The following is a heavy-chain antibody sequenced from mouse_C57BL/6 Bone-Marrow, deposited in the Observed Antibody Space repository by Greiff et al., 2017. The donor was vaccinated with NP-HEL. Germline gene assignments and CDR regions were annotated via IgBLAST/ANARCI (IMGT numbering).Heavy chain of an antibody. CDR2: IHPSDSDT. V-gene: IGHV1-74*01. D-gene: IGHD2-1*01. CDR3: AMNPLPYYYAMDY. Sequence: QVHVKQPGAELVKPGASVKVSCKASGYTFTSYWMHWVKQRPGQGLEWIGRIHPSDSDTNYNQKFKGKATLTVDKSSSTAYMQLSSLTSEDSAVYYCAMNPLPYYYAMDYWGQGTSVTVSS. CDR1: GYTFTSYW. J-gene: IGHJ4*01.